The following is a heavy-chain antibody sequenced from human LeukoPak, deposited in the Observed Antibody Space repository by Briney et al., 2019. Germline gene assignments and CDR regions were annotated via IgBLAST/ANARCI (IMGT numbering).Heavy chain of an antibody. V-gene: IGHV1-2*02. CDR1: GYTFTGYY. CDR2: INPNSGGT. D-gene: IGHD1/OR15-1a*01. Sequence: GASVKVSCKASGYTFTGYYMHWVRQAPGQGLEWTGWINPNSGGTNYAQKFQGRVTMTRDTSISTAYMELSRLRSDDTAVYYCAITRTDSSLAPHYYYYYYMDVWGKGTTVTVSS. CDR3: AITRTDSSLAPHYYYYYYMDV. J-gene: IGHJ6*03.